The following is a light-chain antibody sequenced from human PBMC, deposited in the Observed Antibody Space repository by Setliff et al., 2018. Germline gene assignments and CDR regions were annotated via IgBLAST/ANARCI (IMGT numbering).Light chain of an antibody. CDR3: CSYAGSDTYVV. CDR2: DVN. V-gene: IGLV2-23*02. CDR1: SSDVGSYNL. J-gene: IGLJ2*01. Sequence: QSVLTQPASVSGSPGQSITISCTGTSSDVGSYNLVSWYRQHPGKAPKLMVYDVNKRPSGIPNRFSGSKSGNTASLTISRLRADDEATYYCCSYAGSDTYVVVGGGTKVTVL.